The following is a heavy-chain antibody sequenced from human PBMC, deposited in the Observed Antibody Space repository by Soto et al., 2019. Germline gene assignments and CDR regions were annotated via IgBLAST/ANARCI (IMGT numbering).Heavy chain of an antibody. D-gene: IGHD1-26*01. J-gene: IGHJ6*02. V-gene: IGHV3-23*01. CDR1: GFTFSSYA. CDR3: ARDMSGGTYNYYYGMDV. CDR2: INGGGGST. Sequence: GGSLRLSCAASGFTFSSYAMTWVRQAPGKGLEWISGINGGGGSTYYADSVKGRFTISRDNSKNTLYLQMNSLRADDTAVYYCARDMSGGTYNYYYGMDVWGQGTTVTVSS.